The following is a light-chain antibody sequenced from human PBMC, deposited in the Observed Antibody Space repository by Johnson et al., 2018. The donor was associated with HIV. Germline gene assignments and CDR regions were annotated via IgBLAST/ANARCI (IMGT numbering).Light chain of an antibody. J-gene: IGLJ1*01. CDR1: SSNIGNNY. Sequence: QSALTQPPSVSAAPGQKVTISCSGSSSNIGNNYVSWYQQLPGTVPKLLIYDNNKRPSGIPDRFSGSKSGTSATLGITGLQTGDEADYYCGTWDSSLSAFYVFGTGTKVTVL. V-gene: IGLV1-51*01. CDR3: GTWDSSLSAFYV. CDR2: DNN.